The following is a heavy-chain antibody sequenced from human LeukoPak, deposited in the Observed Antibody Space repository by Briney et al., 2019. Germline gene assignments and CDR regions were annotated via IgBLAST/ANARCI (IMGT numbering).Heavy chain of an antibody. J-gene: IGHJ5*02. CDR2: ISAYNGKT. CDR1: GYTFTSYG. Sequence: GASVXVSCKASGYTFTSYGISWVRQAPGQGLEWMGWISAYNGKTNYAQKLQGRVTMTTDRSTSTAYMELRSLRSDDTAVYYCARGVSGYCSSTSCSRGFDPWGQGTLVTASS. V-gene: IGHV1-18*01. D-gene: IGHD2-2*01. CDR3: ARGVSGYCSSTSCSRGFDP.